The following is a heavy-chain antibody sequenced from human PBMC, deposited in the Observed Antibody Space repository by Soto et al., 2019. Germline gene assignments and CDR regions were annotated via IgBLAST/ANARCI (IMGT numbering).Heavy chain of an antibody. J-gene: IGHJ4*02. Sequence: LRLSCAASGFTFSSYAMHWVRQAPGKGLEWVAVISYDGSNKYYADSVKGRFTISRDNSKNTLYLQMNSLRAEDTAVYYCARESGVKRPYCSGECYGLLDYWGQGTLVTVSS. D-gene: IGHD2-21*01. CDR2: ISYDGSNK. CDR1: GFTFSSYA. V-gene: IGHV3-30-3*01. CDR3: ARESGVKRPYCSGECYGLLDY.